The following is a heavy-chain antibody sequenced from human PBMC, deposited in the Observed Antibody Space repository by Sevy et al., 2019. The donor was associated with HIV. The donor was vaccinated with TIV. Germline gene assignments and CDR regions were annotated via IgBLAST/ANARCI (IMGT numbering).Heavy chain of an antibody. V-gene: IGHV3-21*01. CDR1: GFTFSTYT. CDR2: ISSGSSYI. J-gene: IGHJ4*02. CDR3: ARDGGCTSTSCLLYFDY. D-gene: IGHD2-2*01. Sequence: GGSLRLSCAASGFTFSTYTMNWVRQAPGKGLEWVSSISSGSSYIYYADTVKGRLTISRDNAKNSLYLQMNSLRAEDTAIYYCARDGGCTSTSCLLYFDYWGQGTPVTVSS.